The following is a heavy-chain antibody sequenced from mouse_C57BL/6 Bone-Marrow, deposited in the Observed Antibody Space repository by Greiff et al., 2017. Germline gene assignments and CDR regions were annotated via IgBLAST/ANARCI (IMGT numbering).Heavy chain of an antibody. D-gene: IGHD2-10*02. J-gene: IGHJ3*01. CDR1: GFTFNTYA. Sequence: EVQLQESGGGLVQPKGSLKLSCAASGFTFNTYAMNWVRQAPGKGLEWVARIRSKSNNYATYYSDSVKDRFTISRDDSQSMLYLQMNNLKPEDTAMYYYVRQYGAYGGQGSLVTVSA. CDR2: IRSKSNNYAT. V-gene: IGHV10-1*02. CDR3: VRQYGAY.